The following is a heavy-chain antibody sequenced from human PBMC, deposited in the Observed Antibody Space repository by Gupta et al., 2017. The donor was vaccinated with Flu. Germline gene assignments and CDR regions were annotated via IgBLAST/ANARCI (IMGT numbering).Heavy chain of an antibody. V-gene: IGHV3-23*01. J-gene: IGHJ4*02. CDR3: ASNYFGRYPFDY. Sequence: VRQAPGKGLEWVSSIGPSGGDISYADSVKGRFTISRDNSKSTLYLQMNSLRAEDTALYYCASNYFGRYPFDYWGQGTLVTISS. D-gene: IGHD1-26*01. CDR2: IGPSGGDI.